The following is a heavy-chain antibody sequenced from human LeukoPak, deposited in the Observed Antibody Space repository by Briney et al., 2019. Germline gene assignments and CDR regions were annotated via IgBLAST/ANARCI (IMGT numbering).Heavy chain of an antibody. J-gene: IGHJ4*02. Sequence: PGGSLRLSCAASRFTFSSYGMHWVRQPPGKGPEWIGEIYHSGSTNYNPSLKSRVTISVDKSKNQFSLKLSSVTAADTAVYYCARVLRGGLEYFDYWGQGTLVTVSS. CDR2: IYHSGST. V-gene: IGHV4-4*02. CDR3: ARVLRGGLEYFDY. CDR1: RFTFSSYG.